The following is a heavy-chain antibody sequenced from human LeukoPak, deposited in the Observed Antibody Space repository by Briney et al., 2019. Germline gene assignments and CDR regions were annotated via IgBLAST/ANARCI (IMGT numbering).Heavy chain of an antibody. CDR1: GFAFSSYA. D-gene: IGHD1-7*01. CDR2: LSGSGVGT. V-gene: IGHV3-23*01. Sequence: GASLRLSCAASGFAFSSYAMSWVRQAPGKGLEWVSTLSGSGVGTYYADSVRGRFTISRDNSKTTLYPQMNSLRSDDTAVYYCARSPPQRMELRYDYWGQGTLVTVSP. CDR3: ARSPPQRMELRYDY. J-gene: IGHJ4*02.